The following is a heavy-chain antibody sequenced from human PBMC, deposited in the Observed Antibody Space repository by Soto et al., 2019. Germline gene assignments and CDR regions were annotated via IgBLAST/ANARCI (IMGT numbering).Heavy chain of an antibody. CDR3: AKVRSQLPFVFQD. Sequence: PGGSLRLSCEASGFTFDSYGMSWVRQPPGKGLQWISHISGSGDVTYYADSVKGRFTISRDNFKNTVYLQMNTLRADDTAIYYCAKVRSQLPFVFQDWGLGTLVTVSS. CDR1: GFTFDSYG. J-gene: IGHJ1*01. CDR2: ISGSGDVT. D-gene: IGHD2-21*01. V-gene: IGHV3-23*01.